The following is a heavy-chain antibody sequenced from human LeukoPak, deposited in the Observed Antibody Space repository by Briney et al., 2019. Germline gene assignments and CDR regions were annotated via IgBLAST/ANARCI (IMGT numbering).Heavy chain of an antibody. CDR1: GYTFTSYG. V-gene: IGHV1-18*01. J-gene: IGHJ4*02. D-gene: IGHD4-17*01. CDR3: ASEHYGDYDY. CDR2: ISAYNGNT. Sequence: ASVKVSCKASGYTFTSYGISWVRQAPGQGLEWMGWISAYNGNTNYAQKLQGRVTITADKSTSTAYMELSSLRSEDTAVYYCASEHYGDYDYWGQGTLVTVSS.